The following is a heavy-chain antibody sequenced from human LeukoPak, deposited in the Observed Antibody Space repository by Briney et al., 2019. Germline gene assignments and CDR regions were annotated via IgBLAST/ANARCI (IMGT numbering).Heavy chain of an antibody. Sequence: GGSLRLSCAASGFTFSSYWMHWVRQAPGKGLVWVSRINSDGSSTSYADSVKGRFTISRDNAKNTLYLQMNSLRAEDTAVYYCARDPIDCSGGSCTRPYDYRGQGTLVTVSS. V-gene: IGHV3-74*01. J-gene: IGHJ4*02. CDR3: ARDPIDCSGGSCTRPYDY. CDR1: GFTFSSYW. CDR2: INSDGSST. D-gene: IGHD2-15*01.